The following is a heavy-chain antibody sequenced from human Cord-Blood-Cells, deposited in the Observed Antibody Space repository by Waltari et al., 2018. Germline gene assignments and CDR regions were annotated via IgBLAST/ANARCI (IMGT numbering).Heavy chain of an antibody. CDR3: ARKATGVRFDY. CDR2: IYYSGST. CDR1: GGSISSSSYY. Sequence: QLQLQESGPGLVKPSETLSLTCTVSGGSISSSSYYWGWIRQPPGKGLEWIGSIYYSGSTYYNPSLKNRVTISVDTSKNQFSLKLSSVTAADTAVYYCARKATGVRFDYWGQGTLVTVSS. J-gene: IGHJ4*02. V-gene: IGHV4-39*01. D-gene: IGHD7-27*01.